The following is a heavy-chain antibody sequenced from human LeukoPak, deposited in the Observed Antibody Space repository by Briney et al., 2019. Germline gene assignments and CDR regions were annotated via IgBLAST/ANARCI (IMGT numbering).Heavy chain of an antibody. Sequence: SETLSLTCTVSGVSISSGSYYWSWIRQPPGKGLEWIGYIYHSGSTYYNPSLKSRVTISVDRSKNQFSLKLSSVTAADTAVYYCASIVTAIRGQYFDYWGQGTLVTVSS. CDR1: GVSISSGSYY. J-gene: IGHJ4*02. CDR2: IYHSGST. D-gene: IGHD2-21*02. CDR3: ASIVTAIRGQYFDY. V-gene: IGHV4-30-2*01.